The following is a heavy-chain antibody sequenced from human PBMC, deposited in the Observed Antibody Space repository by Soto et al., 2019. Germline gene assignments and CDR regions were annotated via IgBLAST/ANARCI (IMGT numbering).Heavy chain of an antibody. CDR1: GFTFSRSA. CDR3: AAGLYGDFVRRFDY. J-gene: IGHJ4*02. CDR2: IVVGSGNT. D-gene: IGHD4-17*01. V-gene: IGHV1-58*02. Sequence: ASVKVSCKASGFTFSRSAMQWVRQARGQRLEWIGWIVVGSGNTNYAQKFQEKVTITRDMSTSTAYMELSSLGSEDTAVYYCAAGLYGDFVRRFDYWGQGTLVTVSS.